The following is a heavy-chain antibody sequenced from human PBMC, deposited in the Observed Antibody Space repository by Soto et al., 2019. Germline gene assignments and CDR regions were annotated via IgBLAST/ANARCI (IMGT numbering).Heavy chain of an antibody. D-gene: IGHD3-22*01. J-gene: IGHJ4*02. CDR1: GFTFSNYG. CDR3: ARDIYYDASGYFDY. Sequence: PGGSLRLSCAASGFTFSNYGMHWVRQAPGRGLEWLALTSYDGSDQYNAKSVKGRFTISRDNSKKTLYLHMNGLSAEDTAVYFCARDIYYDASGYFDYWGQGTQVTVSS. V-gene: IGHV3-30*03. CDR2: TSYDGSDQ.